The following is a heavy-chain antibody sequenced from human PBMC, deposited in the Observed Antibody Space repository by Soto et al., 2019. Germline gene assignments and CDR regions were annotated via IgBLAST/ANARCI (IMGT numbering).Heavy chain of an antibody. V-gene: IGHV1-69*06. CDR1: GGTFSSYA. J-gene: IGHJ6*02. Sequence: SVKVSCKASGGTFSSYAISWVRQAPGQGLEWMGGIIPIFGTANYAQKFQGRVTITADKSTSTAYMELSSLRSEDTAVYYCASFLSELNGMDVWGQATKVTLSS. D-gene: IGHD1-7*01. CDR3: ASFLSELNGMDV. CDR2: IIPIFGTA.